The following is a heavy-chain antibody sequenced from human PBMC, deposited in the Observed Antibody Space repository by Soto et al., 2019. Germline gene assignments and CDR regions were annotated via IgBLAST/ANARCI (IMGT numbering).Heavy chain of an antibody. J-gene: IGHJ6*03. D-gene: IGHD2-2*01. CDR1: GGTFSSYT. V-gene: IGHV1-69*04. Sequence: ASVKVSCKASGGTFSSYTISWVRQAPGQGLEWMGRIIPILGIANYAQKFQGRVTITADKSTSTAYMELSSLRSEDTAVYYCARDRLPGYCSSTSCYGDYYYYYMDVWVKGTTVTVSS. CDR3: ARDRLPGYCSSTSCYGDYYYYYMDV. CDR2: IIPILGIA.